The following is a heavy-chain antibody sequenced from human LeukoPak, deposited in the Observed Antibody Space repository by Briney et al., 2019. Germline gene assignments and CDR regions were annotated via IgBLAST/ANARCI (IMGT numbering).Heavy chain of an antibody. V-gene: IGHV4-34*01. J-gene: IGHJ5*02. CDR1: GGSFSGYY. Sequence: SETPSLTCAVHGGSFSGYYWSWIRHPPGKGLEWIGEINHSGSTNYNPSLKSRVTISVDTSKNQFSLKLSSVTAADTAVYYCARGTIAAAAGYNWFDPWGQGTLVTVSS. D-gene: IGHD6-13*01. CDR2: INHSGST. CDR3: ARGTIAAAAGYNWFDP.